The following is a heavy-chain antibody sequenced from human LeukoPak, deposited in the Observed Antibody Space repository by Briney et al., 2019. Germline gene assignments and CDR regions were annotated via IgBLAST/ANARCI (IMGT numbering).Heavy chain of an antibody. CDR1: GFTFNTYS. D-gene: IGHD3-9*01. V-gene: IGHV3-21*01. Sequence: PGGSLRLYCAASGFTFNTYSMHWVRQAPGKGLKWASSISSRSTYIFYADSVEGRFTISRDNAKNSLYLHMNTLRAEDTAVYYCSREDNSTWSPYFDTWGQGTLVTVSS. J-gene: IGHJ4*02. CDR2: ISSRSTYI. CDR3: SREDNSTWSPYFDT.